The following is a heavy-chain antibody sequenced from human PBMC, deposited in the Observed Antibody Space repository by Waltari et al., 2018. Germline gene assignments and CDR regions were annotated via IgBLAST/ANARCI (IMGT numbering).Heavy chain of an antibody. J-gene: IGHJ4*02. CDR3: ARESGATRFLDY. D-gene: IGHD1-1*01. CDR2: IYTGGIT. V-gene: IGHV4-4*07. CDR1: GGSIATNY. Sequence: QVQLQESGPGLVKPSETLSLTCTVAGGSIATNYWSWIRQPAGKGLEWIGRIYTGGITNYNPSLKSRVTMSVDTSKNQFSLNLNSVTAADTAVYYCARESGATRFLDYWGQGTLVTVSS.